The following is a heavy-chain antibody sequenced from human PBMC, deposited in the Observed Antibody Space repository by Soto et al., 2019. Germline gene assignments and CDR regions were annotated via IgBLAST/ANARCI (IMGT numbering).Heavy chain of an antibody. CDR3: ARAGSPFDSDSSGYWGFDH. Sequence: GVSLRLSCGASGFAVSNNYMNWVRQAPGKGLEWVSVVYSGGTTYYADSVRGRFTVSRDDSKNTLFLQMSSLRAEDTAVYYCARAGSPFDSDSSGYWGFDHWGQGTLVTVSS. D-gene: IGHD3-22*01. J-gene: IGHJ4*02. CDR1: GFAVSNNY. CDR2: VYSGGTT. V-gene: IGHV3-53*01.